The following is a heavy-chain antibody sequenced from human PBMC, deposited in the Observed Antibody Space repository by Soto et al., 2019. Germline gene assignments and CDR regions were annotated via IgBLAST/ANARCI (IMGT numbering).Heavy chain of an antibody. J-gene: IGHJ4*02. CDR2: IHHSGRT. D-gene: IGHD2-21*02. Sequence: QVQLQESGPGLVKPSGTLSLTCAVSGDSISSDKWWSWVRQPPGKGLEWIGEIHHSGRTNYNPSLKSRVTILVEKSKHQVSLELSSMTAADTAVYYCARGGDWQFDYWGQGTLVTVSS. CDR1: GDSISSDKW. V-gene: IGHV4-4*02. CDR3: ARGGDWQFDY.